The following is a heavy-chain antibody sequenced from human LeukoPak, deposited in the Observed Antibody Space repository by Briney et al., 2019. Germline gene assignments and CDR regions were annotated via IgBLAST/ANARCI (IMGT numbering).Heavy chain of an antibody. CDR2: IISSSSYI. Sequence: PGGSLRLSCAASRFTFSSYSMNWVRQAPGKGLEWVSSIISSSSYIYYADAVKGRFTISRDNAKNSLYLQMNSLRAEDTAVYYCAREGSGSYLDYWGQGTLVSVSS. CDR1: RFTFSSYS. V-gene: IGHV3-21*01. CDR3: AREGSGSYLDY. J-gene: IGHJ4*02. D-gene: IGHD1-26*01.